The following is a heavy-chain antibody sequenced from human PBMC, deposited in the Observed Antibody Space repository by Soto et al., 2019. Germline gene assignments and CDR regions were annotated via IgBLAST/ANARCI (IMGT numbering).Heavy chain of an antibody. D-gene: IGHD5-18*01. CDR1: GYTFTSYY. Sequence: ASVKVSCKASGYTFTSYYMHWVRQAPGQGLEWMGVINPSGGSASYAQKFQGRVTMTRDTSTSTVYMELSSLRSEDTAVYYCARRGYSYGYSDDCWGQGTLVTVSS. J-gene: IGHJ4*02. V-gene: IGHV1-46*03. CDR3: ARRGYSYGYSDDC. CDR2: INPSGGSA.